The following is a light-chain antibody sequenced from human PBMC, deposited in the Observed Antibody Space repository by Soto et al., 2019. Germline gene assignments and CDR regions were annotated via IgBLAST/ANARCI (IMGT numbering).Light chain of an antibody. CDR2: AAS. Sequence: AIQMTQSPSSLCASVGDRVTITCRASQGIRNDLGWYQQKPGKAPKLLIYAASSLPSGVPSRFSGSGSGTDFTLPMSRLQPADFATYYCVQDYNYPRTFGQGTKVDIK. CDR1: QGIRND. CDR3: VQDYNYPRT. J-gene: IGKJ1*01. V-gene: IGKV1-6*01.